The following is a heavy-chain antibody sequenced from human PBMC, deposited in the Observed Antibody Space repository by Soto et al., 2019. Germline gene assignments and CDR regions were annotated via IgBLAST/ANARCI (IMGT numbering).Heavy chain of an antibody. CDR2: INPNSGGT. J-gene: IGHJ5*02. CDR1: GYTFTGYY. D-gene: IGHD2-2*01. Sequence: ASVKVSCKASGYTFTGYYMHWVRQAPGQGLEWMGWINPNSGGTNYAQKFQGRVTMTRDTSISTAYMELSRLRSDDTAVYYCARDSLDCSSTSCIHWFDPWGQGTLVTVSS. V-gene: IGHV1-2*02. CDR3: ARDSLDCSSTSCIHWFDP.